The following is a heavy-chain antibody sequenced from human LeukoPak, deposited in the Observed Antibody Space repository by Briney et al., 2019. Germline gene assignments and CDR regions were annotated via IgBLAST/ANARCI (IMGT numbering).Heavy chain of an antibody. CDR1: GYTFTSYG. CDR2: ISAYNGNT. V-gene: IGHV1-18*01. D-gene: IGHD1-26*01. CDR3: ARGYLVGTTDY. Sequence: ASVTFSGKASGYTFTSYGISWVRQAPGQGLEWMGWISAYNGNTNYAQKLQGRVTMTTDTSTSTAYMELRSLRSDDTAMYYCARGYLVGTTDYWGQGALVTVSS. J-gene: IGHJ4*02.